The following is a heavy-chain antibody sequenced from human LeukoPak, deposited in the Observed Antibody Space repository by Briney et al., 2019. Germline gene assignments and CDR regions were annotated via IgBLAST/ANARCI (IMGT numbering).Heavy chain of an antibody. CDR2: TSANTTHI. Sequence: GGSLRLSRAASGLSFSSYSMNWVRQAPGKGLEWVSSTSANTTHIYRADSLKGRFTISRDDAKNSLYLQLTSLRAEDTAVYYCTRGYTSDYWGQGTLVAVSS. D-gene: IGHD2-2*01. V-gene: IGHV3-21*01. CDR1: GLSFSSYS. J-gene: IGHJ4*02. CDR3: TRGYTSDY.